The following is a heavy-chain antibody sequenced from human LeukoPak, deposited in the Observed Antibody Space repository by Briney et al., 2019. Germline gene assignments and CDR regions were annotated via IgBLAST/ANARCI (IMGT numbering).Heavy chain of an antibody. Sequence: SQTLSLTCTVSGGSISSGSYYWSWIRQPAGKGLEWIGRIYTSGSTNYNPSLKSRVTISVDASKNQFSLKLSSVTAADTAVYYCASSWGQWFDPWGQGTLVTVSS. CDR1: GGSISSGSYY. CDR2: IYTSGST. V-gene: IGHV4-61*02. D-gene: IGHD7-27*01. J-gene: IGHJ5*02. CDR3: ASSWGQWFDP.